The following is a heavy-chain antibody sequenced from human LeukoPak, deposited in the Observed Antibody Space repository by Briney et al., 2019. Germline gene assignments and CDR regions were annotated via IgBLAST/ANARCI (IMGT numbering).Heavy chain of an antibody. CDR3: ARGSSWYQDSYYYYGMDV. Sequence: GGSLRLSCAASGFSFSSYSMNWVRQAPATGREWVSSISSSISYIYYADSLKGRFTISRDNAKNSLYLQMNSLRAEDTAVYYCARGSSWYQDSYYYYGMDVWGQGTTVTVSS. CDR2: ISSSISYI. D-gene: IGHD6-13*01. CDR1: GFSFSSYS. V-gene: IGHV3-21*01. J-gene: IGHJ6*02.